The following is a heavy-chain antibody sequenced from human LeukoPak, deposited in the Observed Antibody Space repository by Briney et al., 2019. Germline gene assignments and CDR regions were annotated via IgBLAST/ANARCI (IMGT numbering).Heavy chain of an antibody. Sequence: GGSMRLSCAASGFTFSTYAMQWGGQAPGEGLEGEAFILYDGSKKYSADSVKGRFTISRDNSKNTLHLQMNSRRAEDTAVYYCARDIFPYSSRVYGMDVWGQGTTVTVSS. CDR2: ILYDGSKK. D-gene: IGHD6-13*01. CDR3: ARDIFPYSSRVYGMDV. V-gene: IGHV3-30-3*01. J-gene: IGHJ6*02. CDR1: GFTFSTYA.